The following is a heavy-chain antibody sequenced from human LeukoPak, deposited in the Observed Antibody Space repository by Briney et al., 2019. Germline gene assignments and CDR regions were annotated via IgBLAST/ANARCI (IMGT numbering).Heavy chain of an antibody. V-gene: IGHV3-13*01. Sequence: GGSLRLSCAACGFTFSSYDMHWVRQATGKGLEWVSAIGTAGDTYYPDSVMGRFTISRDNSKNTLYLQMNSLRAEDTAVYYCAKLQSDGLRTYYGMDVWGQGTTVTVSS. CDR1: GFTFSSYD. CDR3: AKLQSDGLRTYYGMDV. D-gene: IGHD4-23*01. CDR2: IGTAGDT. J-gene: IGHJ6*02.